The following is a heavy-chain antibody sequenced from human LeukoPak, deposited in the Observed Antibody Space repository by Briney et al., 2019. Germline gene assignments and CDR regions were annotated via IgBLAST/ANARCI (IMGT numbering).Heavy chain of an antibody. CDR2: IHHSGNP. CDR3: ARALVGAKPYATLLGANYYFDL. Sequence: SETLALTCTASGGSISGYYWSWIPQTPGKGLEWIGYIHHSGNPNYNPSLKSRVTISVDTAKSQFSLNLKSVSAADTAVYFCARALVGAKPYATLLGANYYFDLWGRGTLVTVSS. CDR1: GGSISGYY. D-gene: IGHD1-26*01. V-gene: IGHV4-59*13. J-gene: IGHJ2*01.